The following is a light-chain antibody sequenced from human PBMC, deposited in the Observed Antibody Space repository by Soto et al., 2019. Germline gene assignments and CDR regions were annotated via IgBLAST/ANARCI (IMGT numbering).Light chain of an antibody. V-gene: IGKV3-11*02. CDR1: PSVGSY. CDR3: QQRSNWPWT. J-gene: IGKJ1*01. CDR2: DTS. Sequence: EIVLTQSPATLSLSPGDKATLSCRASPSVGSYLAWYQQKPGQAPRLLIYDTSIRATGIPARFSGTGSDRDFTLTITSLEPEDFAVYYFQQRSNWPWTFGQGTKVEIK.